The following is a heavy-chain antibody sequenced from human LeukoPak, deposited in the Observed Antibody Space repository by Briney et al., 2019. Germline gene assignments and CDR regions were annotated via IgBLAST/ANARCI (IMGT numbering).Heavy chain of an antibody. V-gene: IGHV4-30-2*01. D-gene: IGHD6-6*01. Sequence: SQTLSLTCAVSGGSISSGGYSWSWIRQPPGKGLEWIGYIYHSGSTYYNPSLKSRVTISVDRSKNQFSLKLSSVTAADTAVYYCARDQDSSSYHWFDPWGQGTLVTVSS. CDR1: GGSISSGGYS. J-gene: IGHJ5*02. CDR2: IYHSGST. CDR3: ARDQDSSSYHWFDP.